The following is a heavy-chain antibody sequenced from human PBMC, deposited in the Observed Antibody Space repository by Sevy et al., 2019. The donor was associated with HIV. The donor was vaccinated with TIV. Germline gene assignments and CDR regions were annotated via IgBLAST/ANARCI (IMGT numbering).Heavy chain of an antibody. Sequence: GGSLRLSCAASGFTFSSYAMSWVRQAPGKGLEWVSAISGSGGSTYYADSVKGRFTISRDNSKNTLYLQMNSLRAEDTAVYYCAKSRAITMIVVVMSFDYWGQRTLVTVSS. CDR3: AKSRAITMIVVVMSFDY. CDR1: GFTFSSYA. J-gene: IGHJ4*02. D-gene: IGHD3-22*01. V-gene: IGHV3-23*01. CDR2: ISGSGGST.